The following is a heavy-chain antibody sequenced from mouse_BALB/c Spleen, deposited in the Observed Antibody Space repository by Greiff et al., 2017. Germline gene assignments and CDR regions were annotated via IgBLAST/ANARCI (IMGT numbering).Heavy chain of an antibody. D-gene: IGHD1-2*01. Sequence: EVQVVESGGGLVKPGGSLKLSCAASGFTFSSYAMSWVRQSPEKGLEWVADISSGGSYTYYPDTVTGRFTISRDNAKNTLYLEMSSLRSEDTAMYYCARLSTAATGAYWGQGTLVTVSA. CDR1: GFTFSSYA. J-gene: IGHJ3*01. CDR3: ARLSTAATGAY. V-gene: IGHV5-9-4*01. CDR2: ISSGGSYT.